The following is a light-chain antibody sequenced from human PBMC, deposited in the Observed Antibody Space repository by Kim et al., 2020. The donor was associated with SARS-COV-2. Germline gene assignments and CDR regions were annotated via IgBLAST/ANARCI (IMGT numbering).Light chain of an antibody. J-gene: IGLJ2*01. V-gene: IGLV2-14*03. CDR1: SRDVGGYDY. Sequence: SITSSCTGTSRDVGGYDYVSWYQQHPGKAPKLMIYDVRNRPSGVSNRFSGSKSGNTASLTISGLQVEDEADYYCSSYTSSSSLEVFGGGTQLTVL. CDR3: SSYTSSSSLEV. CDR2: DVR.